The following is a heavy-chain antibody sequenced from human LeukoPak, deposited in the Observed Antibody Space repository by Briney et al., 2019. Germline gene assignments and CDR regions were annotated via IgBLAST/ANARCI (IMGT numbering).Heavy chain of an antibody. J-gene: IGHJ4*02. D-gene: IGHD2-8*01. CDR3: AEGYCTNGVCYPFDY. V-gene: IGHV1-69*13. CDR1: VGTFSSYA. CDR2: IIPIFGSV. Sequence: ASVNVSCKSSVGTFSSYAINWVGQAPGQGLEWIGGIIPIFGSVNYAQMCQGRVTITADESTSTAYMELSSLRSEDTAVYYCAEGYCTNGVCYPFDYWGQGTLVTVSS.